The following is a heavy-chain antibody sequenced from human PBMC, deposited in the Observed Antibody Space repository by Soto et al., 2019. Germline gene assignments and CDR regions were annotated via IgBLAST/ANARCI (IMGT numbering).Heavy chain of an antibody. V-gene: IGHV3-23*01. D-gene: IGHD3-9*01. CDR3: ARVFYYAILTGKSYNMDV. CDR1: GFTFSNYA. J-gene: IGHJ6*02. Sequence: VQLLESGGDLVQPGGSLRLSCEASGFTFSNYAMSWVRQAPGKGLEWVSVNSGSGGSTNYADSAKGRFTISRDNSMDTLYLQMNSLRAEDTAVYYCARVFYYAILTGKSYNMDVWGQGTTVIVSS. CDR2: NSGSGGST.